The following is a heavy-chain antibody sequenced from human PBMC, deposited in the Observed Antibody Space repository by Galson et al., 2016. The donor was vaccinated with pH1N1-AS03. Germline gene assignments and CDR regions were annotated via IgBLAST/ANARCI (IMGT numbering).Heavy chain of an antibody. V-gene: IGHV1-2*04. CDR1: GYIFTGFY. CDR3: ARDPRGPCSSATCATTYYFGMDV. D-gene: IGHD1-26*01. Sequence: SVKVSCKASGYIFTGFYVHWVRQAPGQGLEWMGWINPNNGVTNYAQKFQAWVPMTGDTSISTAYMELYGLKSDDTAVYYCARDPRGPCSSATCATTYYFGMDVWGQGTTVIVSS. J-gene: IGHJ6*02. CDR2: INPNNGVT.